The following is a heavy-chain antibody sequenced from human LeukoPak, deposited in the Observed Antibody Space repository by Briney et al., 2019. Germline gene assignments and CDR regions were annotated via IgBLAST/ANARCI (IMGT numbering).Heavy chain of an antibody. J-gene: IGHJ5*02. CDR3: TYLRTPYYNDKWVDP. CDR1: GFTITSWS. D-gene: IGHD3/OR15-3a*01. V-gene: IGHV3-48*04. CDR2: ISSGGSPI. Sequence: GGSLRLTCAVSGFTITSWSMNWARQAPGKGLEWLSCISSGGSPIYYADSVKGRFTISRDDAKNLVYLQMNSLRAEDTAVYYCTYLRTPYYNDKWVDPWGQGALVTVSS.